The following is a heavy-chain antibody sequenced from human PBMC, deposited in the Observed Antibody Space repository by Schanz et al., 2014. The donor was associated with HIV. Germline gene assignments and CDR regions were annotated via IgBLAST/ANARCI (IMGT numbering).Heavy chain of an antibody. CDR1: GFAFNNYA. D-gene: IGHD4-17*01. CDR2: VTSSGAST. J-gene: IGHJ4*01. V-gene: IGHV3-23*01. CDR3: AKDDYGGNRAVGIFDY. Sequence: EVQLLESGGGLVLPGGSLRLSCAASGFAFNNYAMHGAGTCRGNGGKCVSVVTSSGASTNSADSVKGRFTISRDNSKNTLYLQMNSLRAEDTSVYYCAKDDYGGNRAVGIFDYCG.